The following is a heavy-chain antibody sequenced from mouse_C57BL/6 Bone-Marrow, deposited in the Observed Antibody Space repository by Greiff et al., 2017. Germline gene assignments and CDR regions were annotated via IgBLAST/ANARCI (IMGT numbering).Heavy chain of an antibody. CDR2: FHPYNDDT. CDR1: GYTFTTYP. D-gene: IGHD2-1*01. V-gene: IGHV1-47*01. Sequence: QVQLKQSGAELVKPGASVKMSCKASGYTFTTYPIEWMKQNHGQSLEWIGNFHPYNDDTKYNEKFKGKATLTVEKSSSTAYLELSRLTSDDSAVYYCERGGNYGGEYFDYWGQGTTLTVSS. J-gene: IGHJ2*01. CDR3: ERGGNYGGEYFDY.